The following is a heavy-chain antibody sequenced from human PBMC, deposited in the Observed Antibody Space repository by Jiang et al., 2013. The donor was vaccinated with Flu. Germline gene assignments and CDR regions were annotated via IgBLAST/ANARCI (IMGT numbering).Heavy chain of an antibody. J-gene: IGHJ6*02. V-gene: IGHV4-39*02. CDR1: GGSISIGTYC. D-gene: IGHD3-10*01. CDR3: VREPGGGYYYYGMDV. Sequence: SGPGLVKPSETLSLNCSVSGGSISIGTYCWGWIRQPPGKGLEWIGSVLYSGTSYYNPSLKSRVTISVDTSKNQFSLKLKSLTAADTAIYYCVREPGGGYYYYGMDVWGHGTTVTV. CDR2: VLYSGTS.